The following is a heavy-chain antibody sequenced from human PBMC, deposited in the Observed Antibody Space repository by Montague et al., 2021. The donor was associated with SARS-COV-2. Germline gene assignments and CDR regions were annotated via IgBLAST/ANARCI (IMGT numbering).Heavy chain of an antibody. J-gene: IGHJ4*02. CDR3: ARESGSFHDGGYFDY. V-gene: IGHV3-30*04. CDR1: GFYFSYA. Sequence: SLRLSCAASGFYFSYAMHWVRQAPGKGLEWVALISNDGSNKHYADSVKGRFTISRDNSKSRLYLQVNSLRAEDTAVYYCARESGSFHDGGYFDYWGQGSLVTVSS. CDR2: ISNDGSNK. D-gene: IGHD1-26*01.